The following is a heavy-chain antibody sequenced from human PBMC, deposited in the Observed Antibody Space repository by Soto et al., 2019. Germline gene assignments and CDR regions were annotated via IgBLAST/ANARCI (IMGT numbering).Heavy chain of an antibody. V-gene: IGHV3-30-3*01. CDR3: AKAEAYYYDSSGYYYRGYYHYGMDV. D-gene: IGHD3-22*01. CDR2: ISYDGSNK. J-gene: IGHJ6*02. CDR1: GFTFSSYA. Sequence: GGSLRLSCAASGFTFSSYAMHWVRQAPGKGLEWVAVISYDGSNKYYADSVKGRFTISRDNSKNTLYLQMNSLRVEDTAVYYCAKAEAYYYDSSGYYYRGYYHYGMDVWGQGTTVTVSS.